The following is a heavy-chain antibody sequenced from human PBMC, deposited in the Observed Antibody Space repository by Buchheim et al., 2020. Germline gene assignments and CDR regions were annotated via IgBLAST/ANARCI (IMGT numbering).Heavy chain of an antibody. CDR3: ARDLGSSSWYVGDKYIDY. CDR1: GFTFSSYA. V-gene: IGHV3-30*03. J-gene: IGHJ4*02. CDR2: VSYDGHKK. Sequence: QAQLVQSGGGVVRPGTSLTLSCAASGFTFSSYAMHWVRQAPGKGLEWVAVVSYDGHKKYYGDSVKGRFTISRDNAKNSLYLQMNSLRAEDTAVYYCARDLGSSSWYVGDKYIDYWGQGTL. D-gene: IGHD6-13*01.